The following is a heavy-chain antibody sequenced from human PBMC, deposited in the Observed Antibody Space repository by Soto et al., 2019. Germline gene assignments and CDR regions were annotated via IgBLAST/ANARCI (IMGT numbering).Heavy chain of an antibody. J-gene: IGHJ3*02. CDR3: APHVHCSGGSCHYDAFDI. CDR2: IRDGGEST. D-gene: IGHD2-15*01. CDR1: GFIFGNYM. V-gene: IGHV3-23*01. Sequence: EVQLLESGGGLVQPGESLRLSCAFSGFIFGNYMMTWVRQAPGKGLEWVSTIRDGGESTYYADSVKGRFTISRDNSKNTLYIQMDSLGVQDTAVYYCAPHVHCSGGSCHYDAFDIRGQVTMGTVSS.